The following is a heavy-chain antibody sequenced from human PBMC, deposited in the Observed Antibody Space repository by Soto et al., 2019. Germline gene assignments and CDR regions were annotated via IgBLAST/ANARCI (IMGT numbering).Heavy chain of an antibody. D-gene: IGHD6-19*01. CDR2: ISVYSGNT. CDR3: ATLAVAGSVNWFDP. CDR1: GYTLTSYG. V-gene: IGHV1-18*04. J-gene: IGHJ5*02. Sequence: QFQLVQSGAEVRKPGVSVKVSCKASGYTLTSYGISWVRQAPGQGLEWMGWISVYSGNTNYAQKFQGRVSMTRDTSTSTAYMELRSLSSDDTAVYYCATLAVAGSVNWFDPWGQGTLVTVSS.